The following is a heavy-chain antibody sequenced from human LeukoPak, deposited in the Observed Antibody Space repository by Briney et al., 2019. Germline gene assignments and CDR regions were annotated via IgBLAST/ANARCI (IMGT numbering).Heavy chain of an antibody. J-gene: IGHJ6*01. CDR1: GFTFSS. CDR2: ISTSSSYI. CDR3: ARDRQHQLLSRHYYYGRDV. D-gene: IGHD2-2*01. V-gene: IGHV3-21*01. Sequence: AGSLRLSCAAAGFTFSSMNWVRQAPGKGLEWISSISTSSSYIYYAHSVKGRVTISTDDATNSLYLQMNSLRAEDTAVYYCARDRQHQLLSRHYYYGRDVWGQRPRVTVLS.